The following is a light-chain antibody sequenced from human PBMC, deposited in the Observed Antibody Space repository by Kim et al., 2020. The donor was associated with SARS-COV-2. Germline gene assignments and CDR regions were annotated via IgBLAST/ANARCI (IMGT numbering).Light chain of an antibody. J-gene: IGKJ2*01. V-gene: IGKV3-20*01. CDR3: QQYGSSSMYT. Sequence: SPGQRTTLSCRASQSGSSSYLAWYQQKPGQPPRLLIYGASSRATGIPDRFSGSGSGTDFTLTISRLEPEDFAVYYCQQYGSSSMYTFGQGTKLEI. CDR2: GAS. CDR1: QSGSSSY.